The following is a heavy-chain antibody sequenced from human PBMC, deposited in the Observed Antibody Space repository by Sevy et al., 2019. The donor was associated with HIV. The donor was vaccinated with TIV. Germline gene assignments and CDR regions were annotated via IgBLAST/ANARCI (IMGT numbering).Heavy chain of an antibody. J-gene: IGHJ6*02. D-gene: IGHD4-17*01. V-gene: IGHV1-8*01. CDR1: GYTFTSYD. Sequence: ASVKVSCKASGYTFTSYDINWVRQATGQGLEWMGWMNPNSGNTGYAQKFQGTVTMIRNTSISTAYMELSSLRSEDTAVYYCARGQVTTHSYYYGMDVWGQGTTVTVSS. CDR2: MNPNSGNT. CDR3: ARGQVTTHSYYYGMDV.